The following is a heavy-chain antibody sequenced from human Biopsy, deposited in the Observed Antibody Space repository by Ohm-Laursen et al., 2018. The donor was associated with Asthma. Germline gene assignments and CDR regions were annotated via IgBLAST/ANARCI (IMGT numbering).Heavy chain of an antibody. Sequence: SLRLSCTASGFSFSDYYMTWMRQAPGKGLEWVSSISSSGSTTYPAESVKGRFTISRDNAQKSLFLQMGSLRAEDTAIYYCARVFESSEWGPFYHFVFDVWGQGTTVAVSS. V-gene: IGHV3-11*01. CDR3: ARVFESSEWGPFYHFVFDV. CDR1: GFSFSDYY. D-gene: IGHD6-25*01. CDR2: ISSSGSTT. J-gene: IGHJ6*02.